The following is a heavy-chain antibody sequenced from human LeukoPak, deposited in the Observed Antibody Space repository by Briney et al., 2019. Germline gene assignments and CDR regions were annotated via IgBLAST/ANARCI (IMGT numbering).Heavy chain of an antibody. J-gene: IGHJ6*03. CDR3: ARDVQSHMDV. V-gene: IGHV3-30*04. CDR2: ISYDGSNK. CDR1: GFTFSSYA. Sequence: PGGSLRLSCAASGFTFSSYAMHWVRQAPGKGLEWVAVISYDGSNKYYADSVKGRFTISRDNSKNTLYLQMNSLRAEDTAVYYCARDVQSHMDVWGKGTTVTVSS. D-gene: IGHD4-11*01.